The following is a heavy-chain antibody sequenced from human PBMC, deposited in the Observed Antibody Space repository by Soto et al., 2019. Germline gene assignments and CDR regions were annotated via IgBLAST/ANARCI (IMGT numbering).Heavy chain of an antibody. CDR2: ISGNGEII. Sequence: GGAPGLSLSGSGFTLCGYYLHWVRPGPGKGLEWISYISGNGEIIQYAASARGRFTISRDNAENSVYLEMDSLRAEDTALYYCARDVDADFRTDFDYWGRGTLVTVSS. J-gene: IGHJ4*02. V-gene: IGHV3-11*01. D-gene: IGHD4-17*01. CDR1: GFTLCGYY. CDR3: ARDVDADFRTDFDY.